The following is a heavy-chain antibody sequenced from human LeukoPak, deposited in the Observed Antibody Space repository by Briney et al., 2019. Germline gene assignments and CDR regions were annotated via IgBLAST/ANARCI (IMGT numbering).Heavy chain of an antibody. CDR1: GFTFSSYW. V-gene: IGHV3-7*03. J-gene: IGHJ4*02. Sequence: GGSLRLSCAASGFTFSSYWMTWVRQAPGKGLEWVANIKQDGSEKYYVDSVKGRFTISGDNAKNSLYLQMNSLRAEDTALYHCARGIEYYYDSSGFHYYFDYWGQGTLVTVSS. D-gene: IGHD3-22*01. CDR2: IKQDGSEK. CDR3: ARGIEYYYDSSGFHYYFDY.